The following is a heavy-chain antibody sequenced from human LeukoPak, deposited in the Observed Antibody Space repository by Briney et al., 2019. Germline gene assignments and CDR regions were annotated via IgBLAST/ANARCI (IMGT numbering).Heavy chain of an antibody. J-gene: IGHJ4*02. V-gene: IGHV4-34*01. CDR1: GGSFSGYY. D-gene: IGHD3-22*01. Sequence: SETLSLTCAVYGGSFSGYYWSWIRQPPGKGLEWIGEINHSGSTNYNPSLKSRVTISVDTSKNQFSLKLSSVTAADTAVYYCARDSYYYDSSGYYSYWGQGTLVTVSS. CDR2: INHSGST. CDR3: ARDSYYYDSSGYYSY.